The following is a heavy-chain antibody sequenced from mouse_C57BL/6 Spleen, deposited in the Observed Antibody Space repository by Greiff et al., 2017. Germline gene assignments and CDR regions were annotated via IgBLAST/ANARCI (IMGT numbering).Heavy chain of an antibody. CDR1: GFTFTDYY. V-gene: IGHV7-3*01. D-gene: IGHD2-3*01. CDR2: IRNKANGYTT. Sequence: EVMLVESGGGLVQPGGSLSLSCAASGFTFTDYYMSWVRQPPGKALAWLGFIRNKANGYTTEYSASVKGRFTISRDNSQSILYLQMNALRAEDSATYYCARTYDGYFNFDYWGQGTTLTVSS. J-gene: IGHJ2*01. CDR3: ARTYDGYFNFDY.